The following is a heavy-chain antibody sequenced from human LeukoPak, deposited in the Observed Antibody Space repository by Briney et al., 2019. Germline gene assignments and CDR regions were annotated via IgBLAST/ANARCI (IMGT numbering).Heavy chain of an antibody. Sequence: PSETLSLTCTVSGGSISSGGYYWSWIRQHPGKVLEWIGYIYYSGSTYYNPSLKSRVTISVDTSKNQFSLKLSSVTAADTAVYYCARGRGSSGYYFDYFDYWGQGTLVTVSS. V-gene: IGHV4-31*03. D-gene: IGHD3-22*01. CDR2: IYYSGST. CDR1: GGSISSGGYY. CDR3: ARGRGSSGYYFDYFDY. J-gene: IGHJ4*02.